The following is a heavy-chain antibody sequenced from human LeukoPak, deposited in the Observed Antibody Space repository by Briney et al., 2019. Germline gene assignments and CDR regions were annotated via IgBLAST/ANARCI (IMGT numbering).Heavy chain of an antibody. D-gene: IGHD2-2*01. CDR3: ARSRYHSKGPFDY. CDR1: GYAFTAYY. V-gene: IGHV1-46*01. CDR2: INPSGGSP. J-gene: IGHJ4*02. Sequence: GASVKVSCKASGYAFTAYYIHWVRQAPGQGLEWMGIINPSGGSPSYAQKFQDIVTLTRDTSTSTVYMALSSLRSDDTAVYYCARSRYHSKGPFDYWGLGTLVTVSS.